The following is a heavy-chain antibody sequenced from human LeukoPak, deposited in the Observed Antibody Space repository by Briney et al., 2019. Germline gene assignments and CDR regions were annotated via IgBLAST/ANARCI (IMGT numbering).Heavy chain of an antibody. J-gene: IGHJ4*02. CDR2: INPNSGGT. CDR1: GYTFTGYY. Sequence: ASVKVSCKASGYTFTGYYMHWVRQAPGQGVEWMGWINPNSGGTNYAQKFQGRVTMTRDTSISTAYMELSRLRSDDTAVYYCARDLLRYCTNGVCYLDYWGQGTLVTVSS. V-gene: IGHV1-2*02. D-gene: IGHD2-8*01. CDR3: ARDLLRYCTNGVCYLDY.